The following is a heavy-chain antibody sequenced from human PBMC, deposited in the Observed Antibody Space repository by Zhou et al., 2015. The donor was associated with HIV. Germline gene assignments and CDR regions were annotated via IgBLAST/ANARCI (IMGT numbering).Heavy chain of an antibody. CDR1: GGTFSSYA. D-gene: IGHD6-13*01. CDR2: IIPIFGTA. Sequence: QVQLVQSGAEVKKPGSSVKVSCKASGGTFSSYAISWVRQAPGQGLEWMGGIIPIFGTANYAQKFQGRVTITADESTSTAYMELSSLRSEDTAVYYCARGKGLQQLVSLNYYYYYMDVWGKGTTVTVSS. J-gene: IGHJ6*03. V-gene: IGHV1-69*01. CDR3: ARGKGLQQLVSLNYYYYYMDV.